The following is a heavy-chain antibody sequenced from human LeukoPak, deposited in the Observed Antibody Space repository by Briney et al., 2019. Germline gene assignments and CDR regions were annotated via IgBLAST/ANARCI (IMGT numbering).Heavy chain of an antibody. D-gene: IGHD4-11*01. Sequence: SETLSLTCSVSGGSINSYYWGWIRQPPGKGLEWIGTMYHRGSTYYNPSLKSRVTMSGDTSKNHFSLKLSSVIAADAAVYYCARHRGDNSNPRYYFYYMDVWGKGTTVTVSS. CDR3: ARHRGDNSNPRYYFYYMDV. CDR1: GGSINSYY. J-gene: IGHJ6*03. V-gene: IGHV4-59*04. CDR2: MYHRGST.